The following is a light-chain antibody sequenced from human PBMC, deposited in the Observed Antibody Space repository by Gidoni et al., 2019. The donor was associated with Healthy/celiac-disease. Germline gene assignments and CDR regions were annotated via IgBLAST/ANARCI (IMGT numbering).Light chain of an antibody. J-gene: IGKJ1*01. CDR2: AAS. V-gene: IGKV1-39*01. CDR3: QQSYSTPWT. Sequence: DIQLTPSPSSLSASVGDRVTITCRASQSISSYLNWYQQKPGKAPKPLIYAASSLQSGVPSRLSGSGSGTDCTLTISSLQPEDFATYYCQQSYSTPWTFGQXTKVEIK. CDR1: QSISSY.